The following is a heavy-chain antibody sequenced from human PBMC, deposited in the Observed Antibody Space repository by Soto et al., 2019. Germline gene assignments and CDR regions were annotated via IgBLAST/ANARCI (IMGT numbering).Heavy chain of an antibody. J-gene: IGHJ4*02. D-gene: IGHD3-9*01. CDR3: TRDSHGLGDS. Sequence: WASVKVSCKASGYTFTTYPMHWVRQAPGQRLEWMGWINAGNGNTKYPQKFQGRVTITRDTSASTAYMELSSLRSEDTAVYYCTRDSHGLGDSWGQGTLVTVSS. V-gene: IGHV1-3*01. CDR1: GYTFTTYP. CDR2: INAGNGNT.